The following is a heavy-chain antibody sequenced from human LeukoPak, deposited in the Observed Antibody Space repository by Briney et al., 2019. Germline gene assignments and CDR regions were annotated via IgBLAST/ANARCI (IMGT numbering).Heavy chain of an antibody. Sequence: GGSLRLSCAASGFTFDDYAMHWVRQAPGKGLEWVSGISWNSGSIGYADSVKGRFTISRDNAKNSLYLQMNSLRAEDPALYYCAREDYYGFDYWGQGTLVTVSS. J-gene: IGHJ4*02. CDR2: ISWNSGSI. CDR1: GFTFDDYA. V-gene: IGHV3-9*01. CDR3: AREDYYGFDY. D-gene: IGHD3-10*01.